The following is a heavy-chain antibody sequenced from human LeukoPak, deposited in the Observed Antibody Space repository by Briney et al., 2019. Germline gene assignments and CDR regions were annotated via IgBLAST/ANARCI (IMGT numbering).Heavy chain of an antibody. CDR1: GFTFSSYA. CDR3: ARDKIVGPTTLDY. D-gene: IGHD1-26*01. J-gene: IGHJ4*02. Sequence: GGSLRLSCATSGFTFSSYAMHWVRQAPGKGLEWVANIKKDGSDKYYVDSVKGRFTISRDNAKNSLYLQMNSLRADDTAIYYCARDKIVGPTTLDYWGQGTLVTVSS. CDR2: IKKDGSDK. V-gene: IGHV3-7*01.